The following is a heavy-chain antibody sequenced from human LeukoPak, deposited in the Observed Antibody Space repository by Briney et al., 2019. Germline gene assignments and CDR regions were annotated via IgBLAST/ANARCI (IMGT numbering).Heavy chain of an antibody. J-gene: IGHJ4*02. CDR1: GFTFSNAW. Sequence: GSLRLSCAASGFTFSNAWMNWVRQAPGKGLEWVGRIKSKTDDGTTDYAAPVKGRFTISRDDSKNTLYLQMNSLKTEDTAVYYCITGRGYSGYDPIDYWGQGTLVTVSS. D-gene: IGHD5-12*01. V-gene: IGHV3-15*07. CDR2: IKSKTDDGTT. CDR3: ITGRGYSGYDPIDY.